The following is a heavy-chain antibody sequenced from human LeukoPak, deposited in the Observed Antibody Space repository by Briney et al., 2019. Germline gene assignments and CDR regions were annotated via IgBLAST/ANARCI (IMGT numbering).Heavy chain of an antibody. D-gene: IGHD1-26*01. Sequence: GGSLRLSCAASGFTFSSYGMHWVRQAPGKGLEWVAVISYDGSHKYYTDSVKGRFTISRDNSKNTLYLQVHSLRADDTAVYYCAKVGLSSGSHIAYWGQGTLVTVSS. CDR2: ISYDGSHK. V-gene: IGHV3-30*18. CDR1: GFTFSSYG. J-gene: IGHJ4*02. CDR3: AKVGLSSGSHIAY.